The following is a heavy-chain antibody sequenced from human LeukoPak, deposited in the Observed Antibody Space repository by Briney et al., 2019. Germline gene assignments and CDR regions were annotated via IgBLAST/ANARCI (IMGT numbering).Heavy chain of an antibody. CDR1: GFTFSSYA. CDR3: AKDQCSSTSCDGSPGY. D-gene: IGHD2-2*01. Sequence: GGSLRLSCAASGFTFSSYAMHWVRQAPGKGLEWVAVMSYDGSNQYYADSVKGRFTISRDNSKNTVYLQMNSLGAEDTAVYYCAKDQCSSTSCDGSPGYWGQGTLVTVSS. CDR2: MSYDGSNQ. V-gene: IGHV3-30*04. J-gene: IGHJ4*02.